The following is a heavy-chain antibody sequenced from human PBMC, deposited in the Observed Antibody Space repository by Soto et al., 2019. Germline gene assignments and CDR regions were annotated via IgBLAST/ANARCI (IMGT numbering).Heavy chain of an antibody. V-gene: IGHV3-23*01. Sequence: EVQVLESGGGLVQPGGSLRLSCAASGFSFSSYAMSWVRQAPGKGLEWVSSIHGSAAGTYYADSEKGRFTISRDNSKNTLWLQMNSLRAEDTALYYCAKDYYFDSWGQGTLVTVSS. J-gene: IGHJ4*02. CDR3: AKDYYFDS. CDR2: IHGSAAGT. CDR1: GFSFSSYA.